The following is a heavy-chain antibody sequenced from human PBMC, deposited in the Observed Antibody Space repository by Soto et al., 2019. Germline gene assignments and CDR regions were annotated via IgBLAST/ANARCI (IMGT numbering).Heavy chain of an antibody. CDR3: AKDRGYGSGSLYGMDV. V-gene: IGHV3-23*01. CDR1: GFTFSSYA. J-gene: IGHJ6*02. Sequence: EVQLLESGGGLVQPGGSLRLSCAASGFTFSSYAMSWVRQAPGKGLEWVSTISGSGGSTYYADSVKGRFTISRDNSKNALCLQMNSLRAEDTAVYYCAKDRGYGSGSLYGMDVWGQGTTVTVSS. CDR2: ISGSGGST. D-gene: IGHD3-10*01.